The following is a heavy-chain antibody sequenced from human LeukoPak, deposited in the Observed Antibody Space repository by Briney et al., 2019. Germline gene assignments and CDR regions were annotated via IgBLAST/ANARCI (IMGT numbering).Heavy chain of an antibody. Sequence: GGSLRLSCAASGFTFSDAWMSWVGHAPGKGLEWVGRIKSKTDGGTADYAAPVKGRFTISRDDSKNTLYLQVNSLKTEDTALYYCTTYRRDDYNEYYYSGLDVWGQGTTVTVSS. CDR2: IKSKTDGGTA. V-gene: IGHV3-15*01. D-gene: IGHD5-24*01. CDR3: TTYRRDDYNEYYYSGLDV. J-gene: IGHJ6*02. CDR1: GFTFSDAW.